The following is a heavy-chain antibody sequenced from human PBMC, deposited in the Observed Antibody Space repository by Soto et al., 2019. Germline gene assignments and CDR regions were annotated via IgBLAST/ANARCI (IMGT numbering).Heavy chain of an antibody. CDR2: IYYSGST. V-gene: IGHV4-59*01. J-gene: IGHJ4*02. CDR3: ARGGRWLQPFDY. D-gene: IGHD3-16*01. Sequence: SETLSLTCTVSGGSISSYYWSWIRQPPGKGLEWIGYIYYSGSTNYNPSLKSRVTISVDTSKNQFSLKLSSVTAADTAVYYCARGGRWLQPFDYWGQGTLVTVSS. CDR1: GGSISSYY.